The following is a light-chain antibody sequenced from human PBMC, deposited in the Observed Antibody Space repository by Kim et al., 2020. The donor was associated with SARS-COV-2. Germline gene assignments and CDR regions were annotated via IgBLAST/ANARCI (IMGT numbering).Light chain of an antibody. CDR3: AAWDDSLNGWV. CDR1: SSNIGSNT. Sequence: QSVLTQPPSASGTPGQRVTISCSGSSSNIGSNTVNWYQQLPGTAPKLLIYSKNQRPSGVPDRLSGSKSGTSASLAISGLQSEDEADYHCAAWDDSLNGWVFGGGTQLTVL. V-gene: IGLV1-44*01. J-gene: IGLJ3*02. CDR2: SKN.